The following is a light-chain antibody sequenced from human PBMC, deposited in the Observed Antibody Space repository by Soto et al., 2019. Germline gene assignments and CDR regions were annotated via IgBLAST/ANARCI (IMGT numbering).Light chain of an antibody. CDR3: QQYGATPWT. V-gene: IGKV3-20*01. CDR2: GAS. Sequence: ESVLTQSPGTLSLSPGESATLSCRASQSLTSGYLAWYQQKPGQAPRLVIYGASSRPIGIADRFSGSASGTEFTLTISRLEPEDFAMYYCQQYGATPWTFGQGTKVDIK. CDR1: QSLTSGY. J-gene: IGKJ1*01.